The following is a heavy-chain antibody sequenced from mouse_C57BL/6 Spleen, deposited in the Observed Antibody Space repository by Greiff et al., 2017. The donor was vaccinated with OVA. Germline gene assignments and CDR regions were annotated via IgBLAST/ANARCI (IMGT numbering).Heavy chain of an antibody. CDR1: GYTFTSYW. CDR2: IYPGSGST. D-gene: IGHD2-3*01. V-gene: IGHV1-55*01. Sequence: QVQLQQPGAELVKPGASVKMSCKASGYTFTSYWITWVKQRPGQGLAWIGDIYPGSGSTNYNEKFKSKATLTVDTSSSTAYMQLSSLTSEDSAVYYCARSGDGYYGFDVWGKGTTVTVSS. CDR3: ARSGDGYYGFDV. J-gene: IGHJ1*03.